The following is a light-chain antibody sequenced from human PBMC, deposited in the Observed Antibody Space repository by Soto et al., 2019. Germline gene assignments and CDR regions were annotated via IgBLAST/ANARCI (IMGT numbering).Light chain of an antibody. CDR2: GAS. Sequence: EIVMTQSPATLSVSPGERATLSCRASQSVSSNLAWYQQKPGQAPRLLMYGASTRATGIQDRFSGSGSGTEFTLNISSLQSEDFAIYYCQQHNNWPPWTFGQGTKVEIK. CDR3: QQHNNWPPWT. CDR1: QSVSSN. J-gene: IGKJ1*01. V-gene: IGKV3-15*01.